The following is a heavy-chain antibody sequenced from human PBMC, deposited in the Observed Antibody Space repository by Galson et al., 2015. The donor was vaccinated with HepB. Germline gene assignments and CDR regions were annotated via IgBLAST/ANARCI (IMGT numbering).Heavy chain of an antibody. J-gene: IGHJ6*02. Sequence: CAISGDSVSSNSAAWNWIRQSPSRGLEWLGRTYYRSKWYNDYEVSVKSRITINPDTSKNQFSLQLNSVTPEDTAVYYCARAFGARRLGIGPYYYYGMDVWGQGTTVTVSS. CDR2: TYYRSKWYN. D-gene: IGHD3-16*01. CDR1: GDSVSSNSAA. CDR3: ARAFGARRLGIGPYYYYGMDV. V-gene: IGHV6-1*01.